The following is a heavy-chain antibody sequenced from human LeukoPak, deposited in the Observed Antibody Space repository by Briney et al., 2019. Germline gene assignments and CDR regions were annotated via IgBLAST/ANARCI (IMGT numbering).Heavy chain of an antibody. J-gene: IGHJ6*03. CDR2: INQGGSEK. V-gene: IGHV3-7*01. D-gene: IGHD3-3*01. Sequence: GGSLRLSCAASGFIFNNYWMSWVRQAPGQGLEWVANINQGGSEKYYVDSVKGRFTISRDNAKNSLYLQMNSLRAEDTAVYYCARDLPIFGGTRYYYYMDVWGKATTVTVSS. CDR3: ARDLPIFGGTRYYYYMDV. CDR1: GFIFNNYW.